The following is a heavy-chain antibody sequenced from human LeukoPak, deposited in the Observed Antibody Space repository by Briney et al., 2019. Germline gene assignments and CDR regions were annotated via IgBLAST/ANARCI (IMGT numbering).Heavy chain of an antibody. V-gene: IGHV1-69*05. CDR2: IIPIFGTA. CDR3: ASALGGAAPFDY. CDR1: GGTFSSYA. D-gene: IGHD3-16*01. Sequence: ASVKVSCKASGGTFSSYAIGWVRQAPGQGLEWMGGIIPIFGTANYTQKFQGRVTITTDESTSTAYMELSSLRSEDTAVYYCASALGGAAPFDYWGQGTLVTVSS. J-gene: IGHJ4*02.